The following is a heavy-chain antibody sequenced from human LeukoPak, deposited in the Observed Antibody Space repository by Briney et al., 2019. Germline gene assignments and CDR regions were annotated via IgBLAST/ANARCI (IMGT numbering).Heavy chain of an antibody. Sequence: GASVKVSCKASGYTFTSYGISWVRQAPGQGLEWMGWISAYNGNTNYAQKLQGRVTMTTDTSTSTAYMELRSLRSDDTAVYYCARDLVVVAATSPFDPWGQGTLVTVSS. CDR3: ARDLVVVAATSPFDP. CDR2: ISAYNGNT. J-gene: IGHJ5*02. D-gene: IGHD2-15*01. V-gene: IGHV1-18*04. CDR1: GYTFTSYG.